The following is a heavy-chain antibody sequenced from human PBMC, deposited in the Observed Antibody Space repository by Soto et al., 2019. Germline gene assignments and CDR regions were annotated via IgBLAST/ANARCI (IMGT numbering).Heavy chain of an antibody. D-gene: IGHD3-3*01. J-gene: IGHJ4*02. CDR1: GGSMGSSSYY. CDR2: MDYSGRA. V-gene: IGHV4-39*01. CDR3: ARHKRITVVVVVTIRGIFDY. Sequence: QVPLQESGPGLVKPSETLSLDCSVFGGSMGSSSYYWAWLRQPLGKGLEWIGGMDYSGRAYYNSSLKCRVTASVHSSKNKFSLKLNSVTAADTAVYYGARHKRITVVVVVTIRGIFDYWGKGDLVTVSS.